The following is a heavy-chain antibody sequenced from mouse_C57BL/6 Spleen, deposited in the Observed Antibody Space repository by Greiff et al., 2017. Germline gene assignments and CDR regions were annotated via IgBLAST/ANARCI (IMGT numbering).Heavy chain of an antibody. CDR2: INPGSGGT. D-gene: IGHD1-1*01. J-gene: IGHJ4*01. V-gene: IGHV1-54*01. Sequence: QVQLQQSGAELVRPGTSVKVSCKASGYAFTNYLIEWVKQRPGQGLEWIGVINPGSGGTNYNEKFKGKATLTADKSSSTAYMQLSSLTSEDSAVYFCARRGYYGSSYVGYAMDYWGQGTSVTVSS. CDR1: GYAFTNYL. CDR3: ARRGYYGSSYVGYAMDY.